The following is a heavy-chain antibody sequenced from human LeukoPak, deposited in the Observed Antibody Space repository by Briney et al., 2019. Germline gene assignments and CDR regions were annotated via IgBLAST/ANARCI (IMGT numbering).Heavy chain of an antibody. V-gene: IGHV4-39*07. Sequence: PSETLSLTCTVSGGSISSSSYYWGWIRQPPGKGLEWIGSIYYSGSTYYNPSLKSRVTISVDTSKNQFSLKLSSVTAADTAVYYCARGYYDFWSGKYNDYWGQGTLVTVSS. CDR3: ARGYYDFWSGKYNDY. D-gene: IGHD3-3*01. CDR2: IYYSGST. J-gene: IGHJ4*02. CDR1: GGSISSSSYY.